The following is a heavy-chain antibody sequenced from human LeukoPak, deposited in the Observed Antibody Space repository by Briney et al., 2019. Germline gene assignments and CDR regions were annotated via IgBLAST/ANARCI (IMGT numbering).Heavy chain of an antibody. CDR1: GDSISSSNSY. CDR3: ARIGAMVTDFGY. CDR2: IYYSGNT. Sequence: SETLSLTCTVSGDSISSSNSYWGWIRQPPGKGLEWIGSIYYSGNTYYNPSLKSRVTISVDTSKNQFSLKLSSVTAADTAVYYCARIGAMVTDFGYWGQGTLVTASS. D-gene: IGHD5-18*01. J-gene: IGHJ4*02. V-gene: IGHV4-39*07.